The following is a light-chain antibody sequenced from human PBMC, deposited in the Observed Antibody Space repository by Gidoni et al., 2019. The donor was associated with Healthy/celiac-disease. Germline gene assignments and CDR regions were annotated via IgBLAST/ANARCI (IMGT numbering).Light chain of an antibody. CDR3: QQYNNWPPLMCS. Sequence: EIVMTQSPATLSVSPGERATLSCRASQSVSSNLAWYQQKPGQAPRLLIYGASTRATGIPARFSGSGSGTEFTLTISSLQSEDFAVYYCQQYNNWPPLMCSFGQGTKLEIK. J-gene: IGKJ2*04. V-gene: IGKV3-15*01. CDR1: QSVSSN. CDR2: GAS.